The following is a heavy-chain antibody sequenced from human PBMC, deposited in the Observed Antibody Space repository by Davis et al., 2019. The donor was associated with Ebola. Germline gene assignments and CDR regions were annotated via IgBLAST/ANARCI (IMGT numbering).Heavy chain of an antibody. V-gene: IGHV4-39*07. J-gene: IGHJ4*02. CDR1: GGSVSSGSYY. CDR3: ARGIRIAARPGFDY. CDR2: INHSGST. Sequence: SETLSLTCTVSGGSVSSGSYYWSWIRQPPGKGLEWIGEINHSGSTNYNPSLKSRVTISVDTSKNQFSLKLSSVTAADTAVYYCARGIRIAARPGFDYWGQGTLVTVSS. D-gene: IGHD6-6*01.